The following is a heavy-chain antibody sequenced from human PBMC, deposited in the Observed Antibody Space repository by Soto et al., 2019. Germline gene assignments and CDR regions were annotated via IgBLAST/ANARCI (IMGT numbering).Heavy chain of an antibody. CDR2: ISYDGSNK. CDR1: GFTFSSYA. D-gene: IGHD3-10*01. V-gene: IGHV3-30-3*01. Sequence: QVQLVESGGGVVQPGRSLRLSCAASGFTFSSYAMHWVRQAPGKGLEWVAVISYDGSNKYYADSVKGRFTISRDNSKNTLYLQMNSLRAEDTAVYYCAREMAAGTMVRGVLDYWGQGTLVTVSS. CDR3: AREMAAGTMVRGVLDY. J-gene: IGHJ4*02.